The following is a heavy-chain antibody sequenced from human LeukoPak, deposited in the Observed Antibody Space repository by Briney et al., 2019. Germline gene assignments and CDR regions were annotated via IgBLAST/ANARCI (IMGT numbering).Heavy chain of an antibody. D-gene: IGHD3-10*01. V-gene: IGHV3-9*01. CDR1: GFTFDDYA. J-gene: IGHJ4*02. CDR2: ISWNSGSI. CDR3: AKDPGSVPAYYFDY. Sequence: GGSLRLSCAASGFTFDDYAMHWVRQAPGKGLEWVSGISWNSGSIGYADSVKGRFTISRDNAKNSLYLQMNSLRAEDTALYYCAKDPGSVPAYYFDYWGQGTLVTVSS.